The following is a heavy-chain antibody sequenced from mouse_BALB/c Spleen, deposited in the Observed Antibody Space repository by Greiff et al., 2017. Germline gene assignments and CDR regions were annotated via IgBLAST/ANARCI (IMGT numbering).Heavy chain of an antibody. D-gene: IGHD2-4*01. CDR1: GYTFSSYW. J-gene: IGHJ1*01. Sequence: QVQLQQSGAELMKPGASVKISCKATGYTFSSYWIEWVKQRPGHGLEWIGEILPGSGSTNYNEKFKGKATFTADTSSNTAYMQLSSLTSEDSAVYYCARYDYDGDFDVWGAGTTVTVSS. CDR3: ARYDYDGDFDV. CDR2: ILPGSGST. V-gene: IGHV1-9*01.